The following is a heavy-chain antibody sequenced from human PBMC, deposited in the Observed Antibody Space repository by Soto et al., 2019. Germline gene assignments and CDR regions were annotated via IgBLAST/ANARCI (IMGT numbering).Heavy chain of an antibody. V-gene: IGHV3-13*01. J-gene: IGHJ3*02. CDR2: IGTAGDT. Sequence: ESGGGLVQPGGSLRLSCAASGFTFSSYDMHWVRQATGKGLEWVSAIGTAGDTYYPGSVKGRFTISRENAKNSLYLQMNSLRAEDTAVYYCARPLGYCSGGSCYARAFDIWGQGTMVTVSS. CDR1: GFTFSSYD. D-gene: IGHD2-15*01. CDR3: ARPLGYCSGGSCYARAFDI.